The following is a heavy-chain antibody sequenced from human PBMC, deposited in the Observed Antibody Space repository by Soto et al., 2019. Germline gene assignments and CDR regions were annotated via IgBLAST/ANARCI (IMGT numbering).Heavy chain of an antibody. CDR1: GYTFTNYY. J-gene: IGHJ4*02. CDR2: INPNGGST. V-gene: IGHV1-46*01. CDR3: ARGLAAGDY. Sequence: QVQLVQSGAEVKKPGASVKLSCKASGYTFTNYYIHWVRQAPGQGLEWVAIINPNGGSTNYAQKFQGRVTLTRDTSASTVYMDLSSLKSADTAVYYCARGLAAGDYWGQGTLVTVSS. D-gene: IGHD6-13*01.